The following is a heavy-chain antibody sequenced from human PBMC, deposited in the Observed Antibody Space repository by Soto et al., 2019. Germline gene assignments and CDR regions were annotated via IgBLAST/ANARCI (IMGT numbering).Heavy chain of an antibody. Sequence: SETLSLTCTVSGGSISSRNWWSWLRQSPTKGLEWIGEIYQSGSTNDNPSLESRVTISMDKSKNQFSLELTSLTAADTAVYYCAKDRLWGSSDRGAPDDFEVWGKGKMVTVSS. D-gene: IGHD6-6*01. CDR2: IYQSGST. J-gene: IGHJ3*01. CDR3: AKDRLWGSSDRGAPDDFEV. V-gene: IGHV4-4*02. CDR1: GGSISSRNW.